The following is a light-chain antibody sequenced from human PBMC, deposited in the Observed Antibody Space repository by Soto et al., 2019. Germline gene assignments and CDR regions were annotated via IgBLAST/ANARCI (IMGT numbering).Light chain of an antibody. CDR3: QQYNSYLWT. Sequence: DIQMTQSPSSLSASVGDRVTITCQASQGINNYLNWYQQKPGKAPKLLIYDASSLESGVPSRFSGSGSGTEFTLTISSLQPDDFATYYCQQYNSYLWTFGQGTKVDIK. J-gene: IGKJ1*01. CDR1: QGINNY. CDR2: DAS. V-gene: IGKV1-5*01.